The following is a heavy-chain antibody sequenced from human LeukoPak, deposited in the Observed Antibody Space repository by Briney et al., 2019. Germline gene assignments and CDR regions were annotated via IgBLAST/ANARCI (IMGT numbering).Heavy chain of an antibody. Sequence: PSETPSLTPTLTLGSTRGYYWSWIRQPPGKRLESMWYIYYSGTTNYNTSLKSRVTVSVDTSKNQFSLMLSSVTAADTAVYYCARMTSYSSGCYFDYWGQGTLVTVSS. CDR3: ARMTSYSSGCYFDY. CDR1: LGSTRGYY. CDR2: IYYSGTT. J-gene: IGHJ4*02. D-gene: IGHD6-19*01. V-gene: IGHV4-59*01.